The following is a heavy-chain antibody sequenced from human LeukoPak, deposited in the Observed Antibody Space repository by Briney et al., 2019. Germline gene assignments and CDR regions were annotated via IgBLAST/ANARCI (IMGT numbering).Heavy chain of an antibody. V-gene: IGHV3-30-3*01. Sequence: TGGSLRLSCAASGFTFSSYAMHWVRQAPGKGLEWVAVISYDGSNKYYADSVKGRFTISRDNSKNTLYLQMNSLRAEDTAVYYCARDGPTDIVATIFYYFDYWGQGTLVTVSS. CDR2: ISYDGSNK. J-gene: IGHJ4*02. CDR1: GFTFSSYA. D-gene: IGHD5-12*01. CDR3: ARDGPTDIVATIFYYFDY.